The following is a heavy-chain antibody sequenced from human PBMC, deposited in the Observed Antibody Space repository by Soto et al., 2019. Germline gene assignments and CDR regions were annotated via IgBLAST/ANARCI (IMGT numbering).Heavy chain of an antibody. V-gene: IGHV3-11*06. J-gene: IGHJ4*02. CDR2: ISSSSSYT. CDR1: GFTFSDYY. D-gene: IGHD2-15*01. Sequence: QVQLVESGGGLVKPGGSLRLSCAASGFTFSDYYMSWIRQAPGKGLEWVSYISSSSSYTNYADSVKGRFTISRDNAKNSLYLQMNSLRAADTAVYYCARPIRGYCSGGSCYSEDYWGQGTLVTVSS. CDR3: ARPIRGYCSGGSCYSEDY.